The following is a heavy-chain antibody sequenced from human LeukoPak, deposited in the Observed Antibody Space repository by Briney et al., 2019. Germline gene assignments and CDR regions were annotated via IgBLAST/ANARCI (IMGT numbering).Heavy chain of an antibody. D-gene: IGHD6-13*01. CDR3: ARVDGYSSSWSYDY. V-gene: IGHV3-13*01. CDR2: IGTAGDT. Sequence: GGSLRLSCAASGFTFSSYDMHWVRQATGKRLEWVSAIGTAGDTYYPGSVKGRFTISRENAKNSLYLQMNSLRAGDTAVYYCARVDGYSSSWSYDYWGQGTLVTVSS. J-gene: IGHJ4*02. CDR1: GFTFSSYD.